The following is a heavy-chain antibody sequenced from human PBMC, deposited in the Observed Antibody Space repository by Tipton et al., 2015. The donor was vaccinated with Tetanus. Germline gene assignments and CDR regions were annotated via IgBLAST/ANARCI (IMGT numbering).Heavy chain of an antibody. D-gene: IGHD2-15*01. CDR3: AREADCSGGSCFSGDFDN. J-gene: IGHJ4*02. V-gene: IGHV3-33*01. Sequence: SLRLSCAASGFIFSSYGIHWVRQAPGKGLEWVAVSWYDGTDKYYADSVKGRFTISRDNPKNTLYLQMNSLRAVDTAVYYCAREADCSGGSCFSGDFDNWGQGTQGTVSS. CDR2: SWYDGTDK. CDR1: GFIFSSYG.